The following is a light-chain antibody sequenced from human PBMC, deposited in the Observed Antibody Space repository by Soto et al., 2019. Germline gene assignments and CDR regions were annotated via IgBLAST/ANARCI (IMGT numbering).Light chain of an antibody. V-gene: IGLV2-8*01. Sequence: QSALTQPPSAPGSPGQSVTISFTGTSSDVGVYNYVSWYQQHPGKAPKLMIYEVSKWPSGVPDRFSGSKSGNTASLTVSGLQAEDEADYYCSLYAGSNNFVFVGGTQLTVL. CDR3: SLYAGSNNFV. CDR2: EVS. J-gene: IGLJ2*01. CDR1: SSDVGVYNY.